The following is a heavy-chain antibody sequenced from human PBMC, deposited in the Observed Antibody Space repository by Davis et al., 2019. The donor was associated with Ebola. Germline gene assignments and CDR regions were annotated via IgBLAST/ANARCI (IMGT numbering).Heavy chain of an antibody. CDR3: ATIPSSVVVILHYDY. Sequence: ASVKVSCKASGYIFTSWYMHWVRQAPGQGLEWMGRIKSNTGGTNYAQKFQGRVTMTTDTSINTVYMELSGLRSDDTAVYYCATIPSSVVVILHYDYWGQGTLVTVSS. CDR1: GYIFTSWY. J-gene: IGHJ4*02. CDR2: IKSNTGGT. V-gene: IGHV1-2*06. D-gene: IGHD2-15*01.